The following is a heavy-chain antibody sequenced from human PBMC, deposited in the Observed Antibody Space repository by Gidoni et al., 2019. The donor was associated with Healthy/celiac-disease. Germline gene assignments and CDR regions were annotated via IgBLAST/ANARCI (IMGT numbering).Heavy chain of an antibody. D-gene: IGHD5-18*01. Sequence: QVQLVQYGAEVKKPGASETVSCTAAGYTYTGYYMHWVRQAPGQGLEWMGWINPNSGDTNYAQKFQGRVTMTRDTSISTAYMELSRLESDDTAVYYCARAQNTAMVILYWGQGTLVTVSS. CDR2: INPNSGDT. CDR3: ARAQNTAMVILY. J-gene: IGHJ4*02. CDR1: GYTYTGYY. V-gene: IGHV1-2*02.